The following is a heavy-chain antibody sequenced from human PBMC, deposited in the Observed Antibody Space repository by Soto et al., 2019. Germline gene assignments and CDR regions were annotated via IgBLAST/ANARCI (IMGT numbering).Heavy chain of an antibody. Sequence: GGSLRLSCAASGFTFSSYGMHWVRQAPGKGLEWVAVISYDGSNKYYADSVKGRFTISRDNSKNTLYLQMNSLRAEDTAVYYCAKGIFLMELRQGLDYWGQGTLVTVSS. V-gene: IGHV3-30*18. CDR3: AKGIFLMELRQGLDY. CDR2: ISYDGSNK. CDR1: GFTFSSYG. D-gene: IGHD1-7*01. J-gene: IGHJ4*02.